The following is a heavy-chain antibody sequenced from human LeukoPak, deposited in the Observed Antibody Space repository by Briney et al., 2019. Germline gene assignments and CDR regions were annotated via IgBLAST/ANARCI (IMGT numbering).Heavy chain of an antibody. D-gene: IGHD6-6*01. V-gene: IGHV3-48*04. CDR3: ARSSSSDY. Sequence: GGSLRLSCAASGSTFSTYTMSWVRQAQGKGREWVSYISSGSSAIYYADSVKGRFTISRDNAKNSLYLQMNSLRAEDTAVYYCARSSSSDYWGQGTLVTVSS. J-gene: IGHJ4*02. CDR1: GSTFSTYT. CDR2: ISSGSSAI.